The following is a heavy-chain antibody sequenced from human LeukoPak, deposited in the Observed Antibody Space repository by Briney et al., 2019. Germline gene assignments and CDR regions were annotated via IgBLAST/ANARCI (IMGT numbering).Heavy chain of an antibody. V-gene: IGHV4-39*07. J-gene: IGHJ4*02. CDR1: GGSISSSSYY. D-gene: IGHD6-13*01. CDR2: IYYSGST. CDR3: AREVAAAGLYYFDY. Sequence: SSETLSLTCTVSGGSISSSSYYWGWIRQPPGKGLEWIGSIYYSGSTYYNPSLKSRVTISVDTSKNQFSLKLSSVTAADTAVYYCAREVAAAGLYYFDYWGQGTLVTVSS.